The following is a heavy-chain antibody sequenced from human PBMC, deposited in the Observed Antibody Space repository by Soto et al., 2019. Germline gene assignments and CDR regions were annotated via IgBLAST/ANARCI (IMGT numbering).Heavy chain of an antibody. Sequence: GASVKVSCKASGYTFTSYGISWVRQAPGQGLEWMGWISAYNGNTNYAQKLQGRVTMTTDTSTSTAYMELRSLRSDDTAVYYCARASPYSSGWPYYYYYMDVWGKGTTVTVSS. J-gene: IGHJ6*03. D-gene: IGHD6-19*01. CDR3: ARASPYSSGWPYYYYYMDV. CDR1: GYTFTSYG. CDR2: ISAYNGNT. V-gene: IGHV1-18*01.